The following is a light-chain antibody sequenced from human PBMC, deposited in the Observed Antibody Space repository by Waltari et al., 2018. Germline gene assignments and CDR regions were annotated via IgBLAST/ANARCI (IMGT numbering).Light chain of an antibody. CDR2: AAS. CDR1: ESISSY. CDR3: QQSYSSPRT. Sequence: DIQMTQSPSSLSASVGDRVTLTCRASESISSYLNWYQQKPGKAPQLLIYAASNLQTGVPSRFSGSESGTDFSLTITSLQPEDFATYYYQQSYSSPRTFGQGTKLEIK. J-gene: IGKJ2*01. V-gene: IGKV1-39*01.